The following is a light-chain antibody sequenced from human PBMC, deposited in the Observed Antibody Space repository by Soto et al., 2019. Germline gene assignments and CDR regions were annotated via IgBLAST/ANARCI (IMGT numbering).Light chain of an antibody. Sequence: QSVLTQPPSVSGAPGQRVTISCTGSSSNTGAGYDVHWYQQLPGTAPKLLIYGNSNRPSGVPDRFSGSKSGTSASLGITGLQAEDEADYYCQSYDSSLNRWVFGGGTKLTVL. J-gene: IGLJ3*02. V-gene: IGLV1-40*01. CDR3: QSYDSSLNRWV. CDR2: GNS. CDR1: SSNTGAGYD.